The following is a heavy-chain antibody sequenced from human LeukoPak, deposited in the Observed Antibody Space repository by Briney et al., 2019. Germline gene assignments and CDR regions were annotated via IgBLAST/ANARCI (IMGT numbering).Heavy chain of an antibody. CDR2: IYTGGST. CDR1: GGSISSGTYY. J-gene: IGHJ5*02. CDR3: ARSQARVDPSRDCFDP. V-gene: IGHV4-61*02. Sequence: SETLSLTCTVSGGSISSGTYYWSWIRQPAGKGPEWIGRIYTGGSTNYNPSLKSRVTISIDTSKNQFSLKLSSVTAADTAMYYCARSQARVDPSRDCFDPWGQGTLVTVSS. D-gene: IGHD5-12*01.